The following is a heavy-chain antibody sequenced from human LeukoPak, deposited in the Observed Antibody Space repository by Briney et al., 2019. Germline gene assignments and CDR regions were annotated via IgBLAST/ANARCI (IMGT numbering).Heavy chain of an antibody. CDR2: IYSGGST. Sequence: GGSLRLSCAASGFTVSSNYMSWVRQAPGKGLEWVSVIYSGGSTYYADSVKGRFTISRHNSKNTLYLQMNSLRAEDTAVYYCARTKGVSSSSPYYYYYYMDVWGKGTTVTVSS. CDR3: ARTKGVSSSSPYYYYYYMDV. D-gene: IGHD6-6*01. CDR1: GFTVSSNY. V-gene: IGHV3-53*04. J-gene: IGHJ6*03.